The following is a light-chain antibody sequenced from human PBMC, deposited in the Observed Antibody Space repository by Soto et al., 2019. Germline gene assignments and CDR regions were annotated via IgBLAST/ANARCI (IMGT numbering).Light chain of an antibody. CDR2: GAS. CDR3: QQYDDSPRT. J-gene: IGKJ4*01. CDR1: QSVSSY. V-gene: IGKV3-20*01. Sequence: EIVLTQSPGTLSLSPGERATLSCRASQSVSSYLAWYQQKPGQAPRLLIYGASGRATGIPDRFSGSGSGTDFTLTISRLEPEDFAVYFGQQYDDSPRTFGGGTKVEIK.